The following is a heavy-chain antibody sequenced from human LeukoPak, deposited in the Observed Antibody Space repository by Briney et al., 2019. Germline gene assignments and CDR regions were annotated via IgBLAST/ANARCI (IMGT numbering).Heavy chain of an antibody. CDR1: GGTFSGHA. J-gene: IGHJ1*01. CDR2: IIPIPDTA. CDR3: ARGVVGDAISGYFQD. V-gene: IGHV1-69*05. Sequence: SVKVSCKTSGGTFSGHATTWMRQAPGQGLEWMGGIIPIPDTANYAQKFQGRVTITMDEATITAYMELSSLRSEDTAVYFCARGVVGDAISGYFQDWGQGTLVTVSS. D-gene: IGHD2-15*01.